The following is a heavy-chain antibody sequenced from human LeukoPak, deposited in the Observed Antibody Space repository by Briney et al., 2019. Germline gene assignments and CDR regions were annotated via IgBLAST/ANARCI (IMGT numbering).Heavy chain of an antibody. J-gene: IGHJ4*02. CDR3: ARVAVTSYNPYTNFDY. D-gene: IGHD1-1*01. Sequence: SETLSLTCTVSAYSISSGYYWAWIRQPPGRGLEWIGHLYHSGSTYYNPSLKSRVTISVDTSKNQFSLKLSSVTAADTAVYYCARVAVTSYNPYTNFDYWGQGTLVTVSS. CDR1: AYSISSGYY. V-gene: IGHV4-38-2*02. CDR2: LYHSGST.